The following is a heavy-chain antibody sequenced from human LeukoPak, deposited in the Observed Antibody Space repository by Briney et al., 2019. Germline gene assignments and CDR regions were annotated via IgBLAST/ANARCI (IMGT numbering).Heavy chain of an antibody. CDR1: GGSINSYY. CDR2: IYYSGST. CDR3: ARSHYDSSGYYYFFDY. Sequence: SETLSLTCTVSGGSINSYYWSWIRQPPGKGLEWIGDIYYSGSTNYSPSLKSRVTISVDSSKNQFSLKLNSVTAADTAAYFCARSHYDSSGYYYFFDYWGQGTPVTVSS. D-gene: IGHD3-22*01. V-gene: IGHV4-59*01. J-gene: IGHJ4*02.